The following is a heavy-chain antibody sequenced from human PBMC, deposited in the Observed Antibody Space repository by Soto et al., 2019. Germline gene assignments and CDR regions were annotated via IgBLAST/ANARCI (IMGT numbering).Heavy chain of an antibody. J-gene: IGHJ4*02. CDR1: GFTFSSYG. CDR2: IWYDGSNK. D-gene: IGHD3-22*01. Sequence: QVQLVESGGGVVQPGRSLRLSCAASGFTFSSYGMHWVRQAPGEGLEWVAVIWYDGSNKYYADSVKGRFTISRDNSKNTLYLQMNSLRAEDTAVYYCARDLMVLSYYDSSGYYPGDYWGQGTLVTVSS. V-gene: IGHV3-33*01. CDR3: ARDLMVLSYYDSSGYYPGDY.